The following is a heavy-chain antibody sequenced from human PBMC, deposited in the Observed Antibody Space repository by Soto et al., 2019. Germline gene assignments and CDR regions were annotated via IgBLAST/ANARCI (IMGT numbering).Heavy chain of an antibody. CDR2: IYHSGST. V-gene: IGHV4-30-2*01. Sequence: SETLSLTCAVSGGSISSGGYSWSWIRQPPGKGLEWIGYIYHSGSTYYNPSLKSRVTISVDRSKNQFSLKLSSVTAADTAVYYCARAVVTATDEYFQHWGQGTLVTVS. CDR1: GGSISSGGYS. J-gene: IGHJ1*01. CDR3: ARAVVTATDEYFQH. D-gene: IGHD2-21*02.